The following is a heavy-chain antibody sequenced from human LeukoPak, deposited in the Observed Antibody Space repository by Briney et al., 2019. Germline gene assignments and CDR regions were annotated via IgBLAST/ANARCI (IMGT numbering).Heavy chain of an antibody. D-gene: IGHD5-12*01. V-gene: IGHV4-38-2*02. J-gene: IGHJ4*02. CDR2: IYHSGST. CDR1: GYSISSGYY. Sequence: PSETLSLTCTVSGYSISSGYYWGWIRQPPGKGLEWIGSIYHSGSTYYNPSLKSRVTISVDTSKNQFSLKLSSVTAADTAVYYCARNSGYDYVDYFDYWGQGTLVTVSS. CDR3: ARNSGYDYVDYFDY.